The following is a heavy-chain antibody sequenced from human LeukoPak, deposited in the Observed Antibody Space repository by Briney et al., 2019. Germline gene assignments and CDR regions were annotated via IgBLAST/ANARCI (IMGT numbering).Heavy chain of an antibody. CDR2: IKSDGSRT. D-gene: IGHD5-12*01. J-gene: IGHJ4*02. CDR3: ARDRGYTQDY. V-gene: IGHV3-74*01. CDR1: GFTFSSYW. Sequence: GGSLRLSCEASGFTFSSYWMHWVRQASGKGLVWVSHIKSDGSRTTYADAVRGRFTISRDNAKNTLYLQVNSLRAEDTAVYYCARDRGYTQDYWGQGTLVTVSS.